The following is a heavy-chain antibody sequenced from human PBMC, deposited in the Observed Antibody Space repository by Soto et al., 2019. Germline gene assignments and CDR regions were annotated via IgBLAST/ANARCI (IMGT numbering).Heavy chain of an antibody. CDR3: VRGPYNYNSRYFYY. CDR2: IHHCGIT. CDR1: GGCLRGYF. D-gene: IGHD1-1*01. V-gene: IGHV4-34*01. Sequence: SQTVSISCTVSGGCLRGYFWAWSRQPPGKGLEWLGEIHHCGITNYSPFVERGVLMSVDPSQNQFSLRLYSVTAADSAVYYCVRGPYNYNSRYFYYWGQGPLGT. J-gene: IGHJ4*02.